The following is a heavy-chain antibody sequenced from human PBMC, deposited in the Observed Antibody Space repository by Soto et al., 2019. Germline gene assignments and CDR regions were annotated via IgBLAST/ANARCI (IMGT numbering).Heavy chain of an antibody. V-gene: IGHV3-11*01. D-gene: IGHD3-3*01. J-gene: IGHJ6*02. CDR3: ARGYYDFWSGYCISPYGMDV. Sequence: PGESLRLSCAVSGFTFSDYYMSWIRQAPGKGLEWVSYISSRCSSIYYADSVKGRFTISRDNAKNSLYLQMNGLRAEDTAVYYCARGYYDFWSGYCISPYGMDVWGQGATVTVSS. CDR2: ISSRCSSI. CDR1: GFTFSDYY.